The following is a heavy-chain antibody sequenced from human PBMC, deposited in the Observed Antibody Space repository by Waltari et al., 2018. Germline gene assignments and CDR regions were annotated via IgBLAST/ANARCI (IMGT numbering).Heavy chain of an antibody. CDR1: GFTVQAFA. Sequence: QVHLVESGGGVVQSGRSLRLSCAASGFTVQAFAMHWVRQAPGQGLEWVSVISSDGTNKYYSDSVKGRFIISRDNSGSTLYLQMNSLRPQDTAIYYCARGDCRSTSCYSLESWGHGTLVTVS. J-gene: IGHJ1*01. D-gene: IGHD2-2*01. V-gene: IGHV3-30*01. CDR2: ISSDGTNK. CDR3: ARGDCRSTSCYSLES.